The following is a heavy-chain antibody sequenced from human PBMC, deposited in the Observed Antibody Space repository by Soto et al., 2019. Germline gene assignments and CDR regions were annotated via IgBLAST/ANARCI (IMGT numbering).Heavy chain of an antibody. CDR2: IYYSGST. V-gene: IGHV4-30-4*01. CDR3: ARDIVLVPFFFGYYGMDV. J-gene: IGHJ6*02. Sequence: QVQLQESGPGRVKPSQTLSPTCTVSGGSISSGDYYWSWIRQPPGKGLEWIGYIYYSGSTYYNPSLKSRVTISVDTSKNQFSLKLSSVTAADTAVYYCARDIVLVPFFFGYYGMDVWGQGTTVTVSS. CDR1: GGSISSGDYY. D-gene: IGHD2-2*01.